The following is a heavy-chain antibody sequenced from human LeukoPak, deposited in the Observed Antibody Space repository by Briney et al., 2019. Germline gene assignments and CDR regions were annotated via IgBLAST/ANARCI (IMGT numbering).Heavy chain of an antibody. CDR3: ANGIDSSGYYPFDY. Sequence: GGSLRLSCAASGFTFSSYAMSWVRQAPGKGLEWVSAISGSGAGTYYADSVKGRFTISRDNSKNTLYLQMNSLRAEDTAVYYCANGIDSSGYYPFDYWGQGTLVTVSS. CDR2: ISGSGAGT. D-gene: IGHD3-22*01. CDR1: GFTFSSYA. J-gene: IGHJ4*02. V-gene: IGHV3-23*01.